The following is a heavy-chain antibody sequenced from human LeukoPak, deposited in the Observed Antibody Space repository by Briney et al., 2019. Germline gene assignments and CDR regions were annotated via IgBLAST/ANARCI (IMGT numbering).Heavy chain of an antibody. CDR2: IYPGDSDP. Sequence: GESLKISCKISGYSFTTYWIGWVRQMPGKGLEWMGIIYPGDSDPRYSPSFQGQVTISADKSISTAYLQWSSLKASDTAMYYCASRTGIAGGGFDYWGQGALVTVSS. D-gene: IGHD6-13*01. CDR1: GYSFTTYW. J-gene: IGHJ4*02. CDR3: ASRTGIAGGGFDY. V-gene: IGHV5-51*01.